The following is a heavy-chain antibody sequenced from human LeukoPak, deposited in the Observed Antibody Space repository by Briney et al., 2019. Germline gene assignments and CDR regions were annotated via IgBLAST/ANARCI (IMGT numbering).Heavy chain of an antibody. CDR2: IYSGGST. CDR3: ARDYNSGYDFWAFDI. V-gene: IGHV3-53*01. J-gene: IGHJ3*02. D-gene: IGHD5-12*01. Sequence: GGSLRLSCAASGFTVSSNYMSWVRQAPGKGLEWVSVIYSGGSTYYADSVKGRFTISRDNPKNTLYLQMNSLRAEDTAVYYCARDYNSGYDFWAFDIWGQGTMVTVSS. CDR1: GFTVSSNY.